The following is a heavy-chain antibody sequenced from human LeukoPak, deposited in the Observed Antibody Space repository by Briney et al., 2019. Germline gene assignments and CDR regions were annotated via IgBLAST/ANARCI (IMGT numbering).Heavy chain of an antibody. V-gene: IGHV1-2*02. CDR3: ARDLSGSSVPGF. D-gene: IGHD1-26*01. CDR1: GYTFTGYY. Sequence: GASVKVSCKASGYTFTGYYMHWVRQAPGQGLEWMGWINPNSGGANYAQKFQGRVTMTRDTSISTAYMELSRLRSDDTAVYYCARDLSGSSVPGFWGQGTLVTVSS. CDR2: INPNSGGA. J-gene: IGHJ4*02.